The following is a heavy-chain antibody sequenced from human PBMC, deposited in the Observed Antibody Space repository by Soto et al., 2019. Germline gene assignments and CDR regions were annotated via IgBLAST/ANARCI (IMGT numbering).Heavy chain of an antibody. CDR2: IIPIFGTA. CDR1: GGTFISYA. D-gene: IGHD2-2*01. J-gene: IGHJ5*02. CDR3: ARREGYCSSTSCYRLWFDP. V-gene: IGHV1-69*13. Sequence: SSVKVSCKASGGTFISYAISWVRQAPGQGLEWMGGIIPIFGTANYAQKFQGRVTITADESTSTAYMELSSLRSEDTAVYYCARREGYCSSTSCYRLWFDPWGQGTLVTVSS.